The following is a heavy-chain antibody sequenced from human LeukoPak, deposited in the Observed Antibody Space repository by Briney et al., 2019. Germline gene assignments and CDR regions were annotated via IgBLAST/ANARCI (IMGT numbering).Heavy chain of an antibody. V-gene: IGHV4-39*01. CDR2: IYYSGST. CDR1: GGSISSYY. J-gene: IGHJ4*02. Sequence: SETLSLTCTVSGGSISSYYWGWIRQPPGKGVEWIGNIYYSGSTYYNPSLKSRVTISVDTSKNQFSLKLSSVTAADTAVYYCASQHLTVAGTAFDYWGQGTPVTVSS. CDR3: ASQHLTVAGTAFDY. D-gene: IGHD6-19*01.